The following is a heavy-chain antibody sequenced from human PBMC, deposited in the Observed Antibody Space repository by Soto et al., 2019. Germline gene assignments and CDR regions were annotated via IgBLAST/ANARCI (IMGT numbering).Heavy chain of an antibody. CDR1: GFTFSNYA. D-gene: IGHD7-27*01. CDR3: AKAWGIDY. V-gene: IGHV3-23*01. J-gene: IGHJ4*02. Sequence: GESLRLSCAASGFTFSNYAVTWVRQAPGKGLEWVSTISYSGYSTYYADSVKGRFTISRDNSKNTLYLQMNSLRAEDTAIYYCAKAWGIDYWGQGTLVTVSS. CDR2: ISYSGYST.